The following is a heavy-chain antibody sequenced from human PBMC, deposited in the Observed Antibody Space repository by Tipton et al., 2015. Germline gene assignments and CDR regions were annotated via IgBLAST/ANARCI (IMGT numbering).Heavy chain of an antibody. J-gene: IGHJ4*02. D-gene: IGHD4-23*01. V-gene: IGHV4-59*01. CDR2: IQYSGST. CDR3: ARARGRHGGLFDS. Sequence: TLSLTCSVSSDSISKYYWSWIRQPPGKELEWIGYIQYSGSTNYNPSLKSRVTISVDTSKTQFSLKMSSVTASDTAVYYCARARGRHGGLFDSWGQGILVTAPS. CDR1: SDSISKYY.